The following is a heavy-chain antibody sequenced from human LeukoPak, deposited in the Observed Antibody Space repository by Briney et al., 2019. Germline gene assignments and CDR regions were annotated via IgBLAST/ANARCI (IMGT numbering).Heavy chain of an antibody. CDR3: AKVTGYSYGNIDY. CDR1: GFTFSPYT. CDR2: ISSSSKFL. J-gene: IGHJ4*02. Sequence: GGSLRLSCAASGFTFSPYTMTWVRQAPGKGLEWISSISSSSKFLYYEDSVRGRFTISRDNAKNSLFLQMNSLRAEDTALYYCAKVTGYSYGNIDYWGQGTLVTVSS. D-gene: IGHD5-18*01. V-gene: IGHV3-21*04.